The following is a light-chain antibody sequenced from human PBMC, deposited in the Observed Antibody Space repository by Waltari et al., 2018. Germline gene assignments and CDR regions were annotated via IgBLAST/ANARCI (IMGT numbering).Light chain of an antibody. CDR3: QQCYSAPYT. J-gene: IGKJ2*01. V-gene: IGKV4-1*01. CDR1: QSVLSSSNNKNY. CDR2: CAS. Sequence: DIVMTPSPASLPVCLGERATINCQSSQSVLSSSNNKNYLGWYQQKPGPPPKLLISCASTREAGVPDRFSGSGSGTEFTLTISSLQAEDVAVYYCQQCYSAPYTFGQGTKLEIK.